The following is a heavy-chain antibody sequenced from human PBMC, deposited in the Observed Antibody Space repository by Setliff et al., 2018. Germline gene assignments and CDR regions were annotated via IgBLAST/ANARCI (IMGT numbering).Heavy chain of an antibody. J-gene: IGHJ4*02. V-gene: IGHV1-2*02. CDR3: ARLSASVVSPVDH. Sequence: ASVKVSCKASGYTFTGYYMHWVRQAPGQGLEWMGWITPNSGGTNYAQKFQGRVTMTSDTSISTAYLTLTSLRSDDTAIYYCARLSASVVSPVDHWGQGTLVTVSS. CDR2: ITPNSGGT. CDR1: GYTFTGYY.